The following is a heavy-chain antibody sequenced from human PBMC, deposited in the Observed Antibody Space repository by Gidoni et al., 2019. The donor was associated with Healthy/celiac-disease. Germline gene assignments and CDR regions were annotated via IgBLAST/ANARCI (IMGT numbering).Heavy chain of an antibody. Sequence: QVQLVESGGGVVQPGRSLRLSCAASGFTFSSYAMHWVRQAPGKGLEWVAVISYDGSNKYYADSVKGRFTISRDNSKNTLYLQMNSLRAEDTAVYYCAREAWIAFDYWGQGTLVTVSS. CDR2: ISYDGSNK. D-gene: IGHD5-12*01. CDR3: AREAWIAFDY. V-gene: IGHV3-30-3*01. J-gene: IGHJ4*02. CDR1: GFTFSSYA.